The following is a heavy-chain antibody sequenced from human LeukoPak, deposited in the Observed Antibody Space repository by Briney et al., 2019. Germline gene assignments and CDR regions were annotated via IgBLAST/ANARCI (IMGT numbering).Heavy chain of an antibody. J-gene: IGHJ4*02. V-gene: IGHV3-9*03. CDR2: ISWNSANI. CDR1: GFTFDDYA. Sequence: PGRSLRLSCAASGFTFDDYAMHWVRQAPGKGLEWVSGISWNSANIGYADSVKGRFTISRDNSKNTLYLQMGSLRAEDMAVYYCARGPGYYGSGNYYSAYFDCWGQGTLVTVSS. D-gene: IGHD3-10*01. CDR3: ARGPGYYGSGNYYSAYFDC.